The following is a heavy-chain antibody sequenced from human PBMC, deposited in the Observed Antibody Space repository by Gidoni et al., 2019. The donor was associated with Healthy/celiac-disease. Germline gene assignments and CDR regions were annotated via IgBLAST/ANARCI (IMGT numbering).Heavy chain of an antibody. CDR3: ARIQLPYYYDSSGYYYAPLDY. D-gene: IGHD3-22*01. V-gene: IGHV1-18*01. CDR2: ISAYNGNT. J-gene: IGHJ4*02. Sequence: QVQLVQSGAEVKKPGASVKVFCKASGYTFTSYGISWVRQAPGQGLEWMGWISAYNGNTNYAQKLQGRVTMTTDTSTSTAYMELRSLRSDDTAVYYCARIQLPYYYDSSGYYYAPLDYWGQGTLVTVSS. CDR1: GYTFTSYG.